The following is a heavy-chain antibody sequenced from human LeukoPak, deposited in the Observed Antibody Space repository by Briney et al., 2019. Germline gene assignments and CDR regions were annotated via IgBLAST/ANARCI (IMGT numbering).Heavy chain of an antibody. J-gene: IGHJ5*02. V-gene: IGHV4-4*02. Sequence: SETLSLTCAVSGGSISSSNWWSWVRQPPGKGLEWIGEIYHSGSTNYNPSLKSRVTISVDKSKNQFSLKLSSVTAADTAVYYCARGDTMVRGVIMRGWFDPWGQGTLVTVSS. CDR2: IYHSGST. CDR1: GGSISSSNW. D-gene: IGHD3-10*01. CDR3: ARGDTMVRGVIMRGWFDP.